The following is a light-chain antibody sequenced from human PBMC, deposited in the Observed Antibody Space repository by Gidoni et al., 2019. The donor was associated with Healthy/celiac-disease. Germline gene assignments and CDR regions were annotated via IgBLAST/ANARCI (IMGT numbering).Light chain of an antibody. J-gene: IGKJ1*01. CDR1: QSISSY. Sequence: DIQMTQSPSSLSASVGDRVTITCRASQSISSYLNWYQQKPGKAPKLLIYAASSLQSGVPSRFSGSGSGTDFTLTFSSLQPEDFATYYGQQSYSTPWTFGQGTKVEIK. CDR2: AAS. V-gene: IGKV1-39*01. CDR3: QQSYSTPWT.